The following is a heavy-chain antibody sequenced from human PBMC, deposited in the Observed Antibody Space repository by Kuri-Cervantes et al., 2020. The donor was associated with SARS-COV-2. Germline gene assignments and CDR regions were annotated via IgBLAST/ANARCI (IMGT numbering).Heavy chain of an antibody. CDR1: GYTFTGYY. J-gene: IGHJ6*03. Sequence: ASVKVSCEASGYTFTGYYMHWVRQAPGQGLEWMGWINPNSGGTNYAQKFQGRVTMTRDTSTSTVYMELSSLRSEDTAVYYCARELGGPTGVPAGWGYYYYYYYMDVWGKGTTVTVSS. CDR3: ARELGGPTGVPAGWGYYYYYYYMDV. V-gene: IGHV1-2*02. D-gene: IGHD2-2*01. CDR2: INPNSGGT.